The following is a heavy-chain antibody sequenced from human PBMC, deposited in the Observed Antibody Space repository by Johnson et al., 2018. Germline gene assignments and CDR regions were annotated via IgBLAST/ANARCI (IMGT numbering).Heavy chain of an antibody. V-gene: IGHV3-23*01. J-gene: IGHJ6*02. CDR3: AKVLSMVTSYWYGLDV. CDR1: GFTFSSHE. Sequence: VQLQESGGGLVQPGGSLRLSCVASGFTFSSHEMNWVRQAPERGLESISSIRKRGDGTYYKDSVKGRFTIPRDKAKNPLYLQMKSLRAEDTAVYYCAKVLSMVTSYWYGLDVWGQGTTVTVSS. D-gene: IGHD5-18*01. CDR2: IRKRGDGT.